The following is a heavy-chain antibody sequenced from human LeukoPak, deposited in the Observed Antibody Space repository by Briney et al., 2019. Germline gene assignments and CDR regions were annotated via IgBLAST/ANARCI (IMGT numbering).Heavy chain of an antibody. V-gene: IGHV3-74*01. Sequence: GGSLRLSCAASGFTLNTYRMHWVRHGPGKGLVWVSRIKSDGGSTTYADSVKGRFTISRDNAKNSLYLQMNSLRAEDTALYYCVKDYDSSGYYPGHWGQGTLVTVSS. CDR2: IKSDGGST. D-gene: IGHD3-22*01. CDR3: VKDYDSSGYYPGH. CDR1: GFTLNTYR. J-gene: IGHJ4*02.